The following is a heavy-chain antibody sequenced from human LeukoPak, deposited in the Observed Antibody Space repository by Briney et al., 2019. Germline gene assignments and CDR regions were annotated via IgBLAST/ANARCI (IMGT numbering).Heavy chain of an antibody. CDR3: AKDLATKYALDY. V-gene: IGHV3-30*18. D-gene: IGHD2-8*01. CDR2: ISYEGSTI. CDR1: GFTFSSYA. J-gene: IGHJ4*02. Sequence: PGGSLRLSCAASGFTFSSYAMSWVRQAPGKGLEWVAFISYEGSTIYYADSVKGRFTISRDNSKNTLSLHMHSLRAEDTAVYYCAKDLATKYALDYWGQGTLVTVSS.